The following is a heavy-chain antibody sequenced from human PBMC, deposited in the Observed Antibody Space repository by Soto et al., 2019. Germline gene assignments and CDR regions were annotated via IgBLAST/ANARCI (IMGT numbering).Heavy chain of an antibody. CDR3: ARYFRGSGRYFFDY. CDR2: INQDGGGT. V-gene: IGHV3-7*03. Sequence: GGSLRLSCVASGFTFISSFMGWVRQAPGKGLEWVANINQDGGGTYYVDSVEGRFTISRDNAKDSLYLQMNSLRGEDTAAYYCARYFRGSGRYFFDYWGQGTLVTVSS. J-gene: IGHJ4*02. D-gene: IGHD6-19*01. CDR1: GFTFISSF.